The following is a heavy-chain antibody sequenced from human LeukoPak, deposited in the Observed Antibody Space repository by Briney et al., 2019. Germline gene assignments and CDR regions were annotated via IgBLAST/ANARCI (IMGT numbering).Heavy chain of an antibody. Sequence: RTGGSLRLSCAASGITFSNAWMSWVRQAPGKGLEWLARIKSKADGGTTDYAAPVKGRFTISRDDSKNTLYLQMNSLKTEDTAVYYCTGVRAFDTWGQGTMVTVFS. CDR2: IKSKADGGTT. CDR1: GITFSNAW. CDR3: TGVRAFDT. D-gene: IGHD4/OR15-4a*01. V-gene: IGHV3-15*01. J-gene: IGHJ3*02.